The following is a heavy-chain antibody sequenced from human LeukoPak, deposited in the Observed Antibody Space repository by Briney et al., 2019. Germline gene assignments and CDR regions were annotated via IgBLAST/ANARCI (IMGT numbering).Heavy chain of an antibody. CDR1: GFKFSHYS. J-gene: IGHJ4*02. Sequence: GGSLRLSCVASGFKFSHYSMNWVRQAPGKGLEWVSAISGSGGSTYYADSVKGRFTISRDNSKNTLYLQMNSLRAEDTAVYYCAKAPHYDILTGYFDYWGQGTLVTVSS. CDR2: ISGSGGST. D-gene: IGHD3-9*01. V-gene: IGHV3-23*01. CDR3: AKAPHYDILTGYFDY.